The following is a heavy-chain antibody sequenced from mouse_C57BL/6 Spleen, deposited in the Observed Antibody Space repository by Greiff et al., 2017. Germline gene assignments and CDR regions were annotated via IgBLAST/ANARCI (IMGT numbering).Heavy chain of an antibody. Sequence: QVQLKQSGAELVRPGASVTLSCKASGYTFTDYEMHWVKQTPVHGLEWIGAIDPETGGTAYNQKFKGKAILTADKSSSTAYMELRSLTSEDSAVYNFTRSEYDGSIANWYCDVWGTGTTVTVSS. CDR2: IDPETGGT. V-gene: IGHV1-15*01. J-gene: IGHJ1*03. CDR1: GYTFTDYE. CDR3: TRSEYDGSIANWYCDV. D-gene: IGHD1-1*01.